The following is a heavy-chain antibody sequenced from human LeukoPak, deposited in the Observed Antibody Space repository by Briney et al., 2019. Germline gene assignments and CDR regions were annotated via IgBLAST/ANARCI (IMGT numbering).Heavy chain of an antibody. J-gene: IGHJ5*02. CDR1: AFTFTNYAFRSYA. CDR3: ARDLAQVLPWFDP. D-gene: IGHD2-8*02. Sequence: GGSLTLSCAASAFTFTNYAFRSYAMSWVRQAPGKGLEWVSYISSSGSTIYYADSVKGRFTISRDNAKNSLYLQMNSLRAEDTAVYYCARDLAQVLPWFDPWGQGTLVTVSS. V-gene: IGHV3-48*03. CDR2: ISSSGSTI.